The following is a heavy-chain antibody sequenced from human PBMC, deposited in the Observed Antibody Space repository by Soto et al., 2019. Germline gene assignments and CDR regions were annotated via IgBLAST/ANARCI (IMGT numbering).Heavy chain of an antibody. Sequence: QVQLVQSGAEVKKPGASVKVSCKASGYTFTSYDINWVRQATGQGLEWMGWMNHNSGNTASTQKFQGRVTMTRNTSISTAYMERSSLRSEDTAVYYGAREIAVAGFDYWGQGTLVTVSS. CDR2: MNHNSGNT. CDR3: AREIAVAGFDY. D-gene: IGHD6-19*01. J-gene: IGHJ4*02. V-gene: IGHV1-8*01. CDR1: GYTFTSYD.